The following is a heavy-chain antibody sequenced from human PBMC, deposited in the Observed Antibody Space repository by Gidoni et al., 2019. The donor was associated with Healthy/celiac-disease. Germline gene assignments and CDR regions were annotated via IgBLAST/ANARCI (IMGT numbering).Heavy chain of an antibody. J-gene: IGHJ6*02. CDR1: GYTFTSSG. CDR3: AREGYYYGSGSYVYGMDV. V-gene: IGHV1-18*01. CDR2: ISAYNGNT. D-gene: IGHD3-10*01. Sequence: QVQLVQSGAEVKKPGASVTVSCKASGYTFTSSGISWVRQAPGQGLEWMGWISAYNGNTNYAQKLQGRVTMTTDTSTSTAYMELRSLRSDDTAVYYCAREGYYYGSGSYVYGMDVWGQGTTVTVSS.